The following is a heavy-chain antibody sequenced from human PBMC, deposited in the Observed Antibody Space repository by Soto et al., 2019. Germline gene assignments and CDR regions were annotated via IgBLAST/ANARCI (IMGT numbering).Heavy chain of an antibody. CDR2: ISDSGGNT. D-gene: IGHD1-1*01. Sequence: GGSLRLSCAASGFTFGSYAMSWVRQAPGKGLEWVSAISDSGGNTYYADTVKGRFTISRDNSKNTLYLQMNSLRAEDTAVDYCATHDWNDENYWGQGTLVTVSS. CDR1: GFTFGSYA. J-gene: IGHJ4*02. CDR3: ATHDWNDENY. V-gene: IGHV3-23*01.